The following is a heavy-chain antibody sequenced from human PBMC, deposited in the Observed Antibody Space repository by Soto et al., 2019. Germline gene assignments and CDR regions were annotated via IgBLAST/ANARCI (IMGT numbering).Heavy chain of an antibody. Sequence: QVQLVQSGAEVKKPGSSVKVSCKASGGTFSSYAISWVRQAPGQGLEWMGGIIPIFGTANYAQKFQGRVTITADESTSTAYMQLSSLRSEDTAVYYCARDGDYGGNSFLFDYWGQGTLVTVSS. V-gene: IGHV1-69*01. J-gene: IGHJ4*02. D-gene: IGHD4-17*01. CDR2: IIPIFGTA. CDR3: ARDGDYGGNSFLFDY. CDR1: GGTFSSYA.